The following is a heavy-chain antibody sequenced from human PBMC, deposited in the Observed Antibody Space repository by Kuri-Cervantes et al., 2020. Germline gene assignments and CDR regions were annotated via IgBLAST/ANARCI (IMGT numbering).Heavy chain of an antibody. CDR1: GYTFTSYD. CDR2: MNPNSGNT. J-gene: IGHJ4*02. V-gene: IGHV1-8*01. D-gene: IGHD3-10*01. Sequence: ASVKVSCKASGYTFTSYDINWVRQATGQGLEWMGWMNPNSGNTGYAQKFQGRVTMTRNTSISTAYMELSSLRFEDTAVYYCARAYTYYYYYGSGAYYFDYWGQGTLVTVSS. CDR3: ARAYTYYYYYGSGAYYFDY.